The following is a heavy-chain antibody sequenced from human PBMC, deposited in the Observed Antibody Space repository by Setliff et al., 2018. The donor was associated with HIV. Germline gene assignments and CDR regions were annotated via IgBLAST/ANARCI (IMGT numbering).Heavy chain of an antibody. D-gene: IGHD6-19*01. CDR3: AKDPTTGAVAVYYFDY. V-gene: IGHV3-23*01. J-gene: IGHJ4*02. CDR2: ISGSGGST. Sequence: LSLTCAVYGGSFSGYYWSWVRQAPGKGLEWVSAISGSGGSTYYADSVKGRFTISRDNSKNPLYLQMNSLRAEDTAVYYCAKDPTTGAVAVYYFDYWGQGTLVTVSS. CDR1: GGSFSGYY.